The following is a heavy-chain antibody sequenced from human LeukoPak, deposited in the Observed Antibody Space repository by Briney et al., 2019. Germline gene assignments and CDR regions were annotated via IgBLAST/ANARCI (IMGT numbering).Heavy chain of an antibody. Sequence: GGSLRLSCAASGFTFSSYTMNWVRQAPGKGLEWVSSISSRSNFIYYADSLKGRFTISRDNAKNSLFLQMNSLSAEDTAVYYCARDPIGDYYDSSGYFDYWGRGTLVTVSS. J-gene: IGHJ4*02. V-gene: IGHV3-21*01. D-gene: IGHD3-22*01. CDR1: GFTFSSYT. CDR2: ISSRSNFI. CDR3: ARDPIGDYYDSSGYFDY.